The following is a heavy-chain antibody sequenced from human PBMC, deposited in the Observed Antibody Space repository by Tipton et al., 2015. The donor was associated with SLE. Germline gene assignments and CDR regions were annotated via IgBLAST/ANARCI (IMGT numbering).Heavy chain of an antibody. CDR1: GFTFSSYA. V-gene: IGHV3-21*03. CDR2: ISSSSSYI. Sequence: SLRLSCAASGFTFSSYAMNWVRQAPGKGLEWVSSISSSSSYIYYADSVKGRFTISRDNAKNSLYLQMNSLRAEDTAVYYCARRPNNNSQFDYWGQGVLVTVSS. D-gene: IGHD2-21*01. J-gene: IGHJ4*02. CDR3: ARRPNNNSQFDY.